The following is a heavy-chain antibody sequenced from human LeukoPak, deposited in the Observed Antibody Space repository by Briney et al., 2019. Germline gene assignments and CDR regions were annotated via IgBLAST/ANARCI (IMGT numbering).Heavy chain of an antibody. J-gene: IGHJ4*02. CDR3: AKDKYSSGWYMDY. CDR1: GFTFTSYG. V-gene: IGHV3-30*02. D-gene: IGHD6-19*01. Sequence: GGSLRLSCAASGFTFTSYGMYWVRQAPGKWLEWVAFIRYDGSNKYYADSVKGRFTISRDNSKNTLYLQMNSLRDEDTAVYYCAKDKYSSGWYMDYWGQGTLVTVSS. CDR2: IRYDGSNK.